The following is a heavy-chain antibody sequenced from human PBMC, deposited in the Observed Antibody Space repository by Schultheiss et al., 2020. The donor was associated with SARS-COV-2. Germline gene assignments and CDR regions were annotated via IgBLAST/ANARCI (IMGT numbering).Heavy chain of an antibody. V-gene: IGHV4-34*01. CDR3: ARGGVAAAGTGGWFDP. D-gene: IGHD6-13*01. J-gene: IGHJ5*02. Sequence: SETLSLTCTVSGGSISSYYWSWIRQPAGKGLEWIGEINHSGSTYYNPSLKSRVTISVDTSKNQFSLKLSSVTAADTAVYYCARGGVAAAGTGGWFDPWGQGTLVTVSS. CDR2: INHSGST. CDR1: GGSISSYY.